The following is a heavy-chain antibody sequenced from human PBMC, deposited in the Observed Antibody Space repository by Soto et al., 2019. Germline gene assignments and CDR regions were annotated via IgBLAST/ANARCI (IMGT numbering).Heavy chain of an antibody. Sequence: QVQLQQWGAGLLKPSETLSLTCAVYGGSFSGYYRSWIPQPPGKGLEWIGEINHSGSTNYNPSLKSRVTISVDTFKNQFSLKLSSVTAADTAVYYCARRSAAGPWGQGTLVTVST. D-gene: IGHD6-25*01. CDR2: INHSGST. V-gene: IGHV4-34*01. CDR1: GGSFSGYY. J-gene: IGHJ5*02. CDR3: ARRSAAGP.